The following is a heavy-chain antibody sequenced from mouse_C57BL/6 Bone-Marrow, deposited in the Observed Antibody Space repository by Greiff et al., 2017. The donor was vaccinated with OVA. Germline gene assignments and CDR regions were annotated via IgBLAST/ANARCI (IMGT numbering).Heavy chain of an antibody. D-gene: IGHD1-1*01. CDR3: ARVWGTKVVAPLDY. J-gene: IGHJ2*01. CDR2: IYPGSGST. CDR1: GYTFTSYW. Sequence: QVQLQQPGAELVKPGASVKMSCKASGYTFTSYWITWVKQRPGQGLEWIGDIYPGSGSTNYNEKFKSKATLTVDTSSSTAYMQLSSLTSEDSAVYYCARVWGTKVVAPLDYWGQGTTLTVSS. V-gene: IGHV1-55*01.